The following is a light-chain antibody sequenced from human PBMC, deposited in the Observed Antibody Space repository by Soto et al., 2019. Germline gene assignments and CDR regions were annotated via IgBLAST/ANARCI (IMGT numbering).Light chain of an antibody. CDR3: SSYASDSAI. V-gene: IGLV2-14*01. CDR2: EVS. CDR1: SSDVGAYNY. J-gene: IGLJ2*01. Sequence: QSALTQPASVSGSPGQSITISCTVTSSDVGAYNYVSWYQQYPGKAPKLMIYEVSNWPSGVSNRFSGSKSGNTASLTISGLQAEDEADYYCSSYASDSAIFGGGTKLTVL.